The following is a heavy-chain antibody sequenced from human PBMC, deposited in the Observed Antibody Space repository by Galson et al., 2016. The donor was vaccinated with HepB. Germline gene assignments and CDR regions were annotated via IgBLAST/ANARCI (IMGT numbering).Heavy chain of an antibody. CDR3: AKLTENYYVSSGYFDY. CDR1: GGTFSSYA. CDR2: ISAYNGDT. Sequence: SVKVSCKASGGTFSSYAFSWVRQAPGQGLEWMGWISAYNGDTNYAQKLQGRVTMTTDTSTSTAYMELRSLRSDDTAVYYCAKLTENYYVSSGYFDYWGQGTLVTVSS. D-gene: IGHD3-22*01. J-gene: IGHJ4*02. V-gene: IGHV1-18*01.